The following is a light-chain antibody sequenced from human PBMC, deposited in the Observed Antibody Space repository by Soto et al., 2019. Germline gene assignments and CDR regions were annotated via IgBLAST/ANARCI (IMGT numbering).Light chain of an antibody. CDR3: QQYGSSPWT. CDR1: QSVANSY. Sequence: EIVLTQSPGTLSLSPGDRATLSCRASQSVANSYIAWYQQKPGQAPSLLIYDASSRVTGIPDRFTGSGSGTDFTLTITRLEPEDFAVYHCQQYGSSPWTFGQGTKVEIK. CDR2: DAS. V-gene: IGKV3-20*01. J-gene: IGKJ1*01.